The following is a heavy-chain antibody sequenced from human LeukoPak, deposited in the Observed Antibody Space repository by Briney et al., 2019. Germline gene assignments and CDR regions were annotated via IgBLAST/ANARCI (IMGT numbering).Heavy chain of an antibody. V-gene: IGHV4-34*01. J-gene: IGHJ3*02. CDR3: ARRNDFDI. Sequence: SETLSLTCAVSGASLSGYYWSWIRQSPGKGLEWIGEINHGGFTNYNPSLKSRVTISVDTSRNQIALRLSSLTAADTAVYYCARRNDFDIWGQGTMVTVSS. CDR2: INHGGFT. CDR1: GASLSGYY.